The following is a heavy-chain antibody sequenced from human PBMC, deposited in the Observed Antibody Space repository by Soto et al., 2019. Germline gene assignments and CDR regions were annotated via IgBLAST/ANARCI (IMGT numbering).Heavy chain of an antibody. J-gene: IGHJ6*02. CDR3: ARDRPAFKSFGGGMDV. Sequence: QVQLQESGPGLVKPSQTLSLTCSVSGGAINNRDYYWSWIRQHPGKGLEWIGNIFYSGSTDYNPSLKGRLTISIDTSKNEFSLKLTSVTAADTAVYYCARDRPAFKSFGGGMDVWGQGTTVTVSS. CDR2: IFYSGST. CDR1: GGAINNRDYY. D-gene: IGHD3-16*01. V-gene: IGHV4-31*03.